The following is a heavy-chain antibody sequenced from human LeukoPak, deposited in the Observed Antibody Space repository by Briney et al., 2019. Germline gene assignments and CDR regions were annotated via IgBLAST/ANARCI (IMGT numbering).Heavy chain of an antibody. CDR1: GFTFSSYA. CDR2: ISGSGGRT. Sequence: GGSLRLSCAASGFTFSSYAMSWVRQAPGKGLEWVSGISGSGGRTYYADSVKGRFTISRDNSKNTLYLQMNSLRPEDTAVYYCAKDQRDSYYDSSGRLLGDYWGQGTLVTVSS. D-gene: IGHD3-22*01. J-gene: IGHJ4*02. CDR3: AKDQRDSYYDSSGRLLGDY. V-gene: IGHV3-23*01.